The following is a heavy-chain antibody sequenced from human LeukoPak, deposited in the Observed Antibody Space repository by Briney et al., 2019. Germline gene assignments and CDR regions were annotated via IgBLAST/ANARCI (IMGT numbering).Heavy chain of an antibody. D-gene: IGHD3-10*01. CDR3: ARMYGSGSYPFDY. CDR1: GFTFSSYS. V-gene: IGHV3-21*01. Sequence: GGSLRLSCAASGFTFSSYSMNWVRQAPGKGLEWVSSISSSSSYIYYADSVKGRFTISRDNAKNSLYLQMNSLRAEDMAVYYCARMYGSGSYPFDYWGQGTLVTVSS. CDR2: ISSSSSYI. J-gene: IGHJ4*02.